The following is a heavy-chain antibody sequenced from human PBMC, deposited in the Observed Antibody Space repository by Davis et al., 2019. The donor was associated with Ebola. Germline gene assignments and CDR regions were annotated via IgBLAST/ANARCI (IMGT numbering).Heavy chain of an antibody. J-gene: IGHJ4*02. D-gene: IGHD3-10*01. CDR3: ARHGDLGASGSFFDF. CDR1: GYLFTSFW. CDR2: ISPRDSDT. V-gene: IGHV5-51*01. Sequence: GESLKISCKTSGYLFTSFWIGWVRQMPGKGLEWMGIISPRDSDTRYSPSFQGQVTISVDMSITTAYLQWGGLKASDSAMYYCARHGDLGASGSFFDFWGQGTLVTVSS.